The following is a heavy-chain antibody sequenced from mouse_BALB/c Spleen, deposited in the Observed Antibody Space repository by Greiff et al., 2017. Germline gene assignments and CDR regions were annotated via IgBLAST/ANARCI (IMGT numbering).Heavy chain of an antibody. D-gene: IGHD2-1*01. CDR3: ARSGGNYYLDY. CDR2: IYPGDGDT. J-gene: IGHJ2*01. V-gene: IGHV1-87*01. CDR1: GYTFTSYW. Sequence: QVQLKESGAELARPGASVKLSCKASGYTFTSYWMQWVNQRPGQGLEWIGAIYPGDGDTRYTQKFKGKATLTADKSSSTAYMQLSSLASEDSAVYYCARSGGNYYLDYWGQGTTLTVSS.